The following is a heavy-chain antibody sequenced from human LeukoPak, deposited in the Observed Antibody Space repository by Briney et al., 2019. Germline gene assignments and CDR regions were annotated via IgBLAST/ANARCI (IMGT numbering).Heavy chain of an antibody. D-gene: IGHD6-13*01. Sequence: GGSLRLSCTVSGFTFSDYYMTWIRQAPGKGLEWVSYISYSGDTIYYADSVKGRFTISRDNAKNSLYLQMNSLRAEDTALYYCARGSGSSWYFYFDYWGQGTLVTVSS. CDR2: ISYSGDTI. J-gene: IGHJ4*02. CDR1: GFTFSDYY. V-gene: IGHV3-11*01. CDR3: ARGSGSSWYFYFDY.